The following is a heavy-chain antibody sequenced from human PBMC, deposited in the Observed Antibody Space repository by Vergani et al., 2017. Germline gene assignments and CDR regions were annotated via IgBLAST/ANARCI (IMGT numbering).Heavy chain of an antibody. CDR3: ARHTTYTDS. V-gene: IGHV5-51*01. CDR1: EYSFGNYW. J-gene: IGHJ4*02. D-gene: IGHD1-1*01. CDR2: IYPADSDT. Sequence: VELVQSGPEMRKPGESLKISCKGSEYSFGNYWIGWVRQVPGKGLEWMGIIYPADSDTRYSPAFQGQVTISADKSISTAFLQWDSLKASDTALYYCARHTTYTDSWGQGTLVTVSS.